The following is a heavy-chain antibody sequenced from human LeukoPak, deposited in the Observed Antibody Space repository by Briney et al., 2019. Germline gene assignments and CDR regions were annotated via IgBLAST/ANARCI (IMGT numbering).Heavy chain of an antibody. D-gene: IGHD3-10*01. J-gene: IGHJ6*02. CDR3: ARWGGSGSYYQADRRYYYYYGMDV. Sequence: GGSLRLSCAASGFTFSSYEMNWVRQAPGKGLEWVSYISSSGSTIYYADSVKGRFTISRDNAKNSLYLQMNSLRAEDTAVYYCARWGGSGSYYQADRRYYYYYGMDVWGQGTTVTVSS. CDR2: ISSSGSTI. CDR1: GFTFSSYE. V-gene: IGHV3-48*03.